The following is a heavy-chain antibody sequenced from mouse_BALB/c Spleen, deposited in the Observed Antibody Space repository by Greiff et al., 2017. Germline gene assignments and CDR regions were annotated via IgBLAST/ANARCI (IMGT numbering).Heavy chain of an antibody. J-gene: IGHJ3*01. D-gene: IGHD2-4*01. CDR1: GYTFTSYW. CDR3: ARGDYDYDKFAY. CDR2: INPSTGYT. Sequence: VKLQQSGAELAKPGASVKMSCKASGYTFTSYWMHWVKQRPGQGLEWIGYINPSTGYTEYNQKFKDKATLTADKSSSTAYMQLSSLTSEDSAVYYCARGDYDYDKFAYWGQGTLVTVSA. V-gene: IGHV1-7*01.